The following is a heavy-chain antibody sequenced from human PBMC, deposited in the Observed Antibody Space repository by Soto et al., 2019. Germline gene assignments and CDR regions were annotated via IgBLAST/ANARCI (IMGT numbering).Heavy chain of an antibody. CDR1: GGSISSYY. Sequence: QVQLQESGPGLVKPSETLSLTCTVSGGSISSYYWSWIRQPPGKGLEWIGYIYYSGSTNYNPSLKGRVTISVDTSNNQGSLKLSSVTAADTAMYYCARLGSGSFRDWGQGTLVTDSS. J-gene: IGHJ4*02. CDR3: ARLGSGSFRD. CDR2: IYYSGST. D-gene: IGHD1-26*01. V-gene: IGHV4-59*08.